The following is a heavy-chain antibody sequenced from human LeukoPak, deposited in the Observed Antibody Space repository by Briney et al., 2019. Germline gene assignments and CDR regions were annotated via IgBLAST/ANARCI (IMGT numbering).Heavy chain of an antibody. CDR2: INPNSGGT. CDR3: RGATELPGGDH. V-gene: IGHV1-2*02. CDR1: GYIFTSYG. Sequence: ASVKVSCKASGYIFTSYGISWVRQAPGQGLEWMGWINPNSGGTNYAQKFQGRVTMTRDTSISTAYMELSRLRSDDTAVYYCRGATELPGGDHWGQGTLVTVSS. J-gene: IGHJ4*02. D-gene: IGHD1-26*01.